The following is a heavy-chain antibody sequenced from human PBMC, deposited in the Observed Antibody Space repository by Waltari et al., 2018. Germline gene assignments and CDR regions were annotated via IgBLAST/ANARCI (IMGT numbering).Heavy chain of an antibody. J-gene: IGHJ4*02. D-gene: IGHD4-17*01. CDR1: GFTFSSYA. CDR3: AKATVWAVKLANFDY. V-gene: IGHV3-23*01. Sequence: EVQLLESGGGLVQPGGSLRLSCAASGFTFSSYAMSWFRQAPGKGLEWVSAISGSGGSTYYADSVKGRFTISRDNSKNTLYLQMNSLRAEDTAVYYCAKATVWAVKLANFDYWGQGTLVTVSS. CDR2: ISGSGGST.